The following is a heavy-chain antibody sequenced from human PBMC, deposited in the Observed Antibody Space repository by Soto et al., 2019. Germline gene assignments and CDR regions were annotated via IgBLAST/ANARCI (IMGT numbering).Heavy chain of an antibody. Sequence: QVQLEQSGAEVKKPGSSVKVSCKASGGTFSNSAISWVRQAPGQGLEWMGGIMPIFRTPDYAQKFQGRVTITADESTSPAYRELRGLRADDTAVYCCASDKDRRRVGGNYYDILDVWGQGTTVTVSS. D-gene: IGHD2-2*01. CDR1: GGTFSNSA. CDR2: IMPIFRTP. V-gene: IGHV1-69*12. J-gene: IGHJ6*02. CDR3: ASDKDRRRVGGNYYDILDV.